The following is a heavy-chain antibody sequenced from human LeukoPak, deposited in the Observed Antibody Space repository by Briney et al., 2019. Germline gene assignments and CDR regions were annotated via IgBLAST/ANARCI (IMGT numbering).Heavy chain of an antibody. CDR1: AGSISSSSYS. J-gene: IGHJ6*03. V-gene: IGHV4-39*01. CDR2: IYYSGST. CDR3: AKVGFWSGYYTEYYYYMDV. D-gene: IGHD3-3*01. Sequence: SETLSLTCTVSAGSISSSSYSWGWIRQPPGKGLEWIGSIYYSGSTYYNPSLKSRVAISVDTSKNQFSLKLSSVTAADTAVYYCAKVGFWSGYYTEYYYYMDVWGKGTTVTVSS.